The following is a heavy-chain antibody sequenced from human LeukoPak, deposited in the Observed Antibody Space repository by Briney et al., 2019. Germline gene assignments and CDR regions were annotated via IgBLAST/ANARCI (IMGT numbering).Heavy chain of an antibody. CDR1: GFTFSSYV. V-gene: IGHV3-23*01. CDR3: AKIVVDPNYYYYGMDV. D-gene: IGHD3-22*01. CDR2: ISSSGGST. Sequence: PGGSLRLPCAASGFTFSSYVMSWVRQAPGKGLEWVSIISSSGGSTSYADSVKGRFTISRDNSNNTLYLQMNSLRAGDTAIYYCAKIVVDPNYYYYGMDVWGQGTTVTVSS. J-gene: IGHJ6*02.